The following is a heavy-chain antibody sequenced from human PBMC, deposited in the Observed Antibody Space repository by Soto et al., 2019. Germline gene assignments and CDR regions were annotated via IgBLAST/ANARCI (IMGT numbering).Heavy chain of an antibody. V-gene: IGHV4-39*01. D-gene: IGHD1-26*01. Sequence: SETLSLTCTVSGGSISSSSYYWGWIRQPPGKGLEWIGSIYYSGSTYYNPSLKSRVTISVDTSKNQFSLKLSSVTAADTAVYYCARIVGDEEQDDYWGQGTLVTVSS. CDR2: IYYSGST. CDR3: ARIVGDEEQDDY. CDR1: GGSISSSSYY. J-gene: IGHJ4*02.